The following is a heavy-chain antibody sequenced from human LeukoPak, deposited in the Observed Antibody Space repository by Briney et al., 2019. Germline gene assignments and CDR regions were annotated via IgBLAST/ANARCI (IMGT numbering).Heavy chain of an antibody. CDR3: GKIRDGYNPFDY. CDR1: GFTFSTYT. V-gene: IGHV3-23*01. J-gene: IGHJ4*02. CDR2: ISGGGGST. D-gene: IGHD5-24*01. Sequence: PGGSLRLSCAASGFTFSTYTMNWVRQAPGKGLEWVSVISGGGGSTFYADSVKGRFTISRDNSKNTVWLQMNGLRVEDTAVYYCGKIRDGYNPFDYGGQGTLVTVSS.